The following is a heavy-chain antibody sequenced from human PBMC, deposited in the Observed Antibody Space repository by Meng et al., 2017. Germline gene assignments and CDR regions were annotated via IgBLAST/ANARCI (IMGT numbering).Heavy chain of an antibody. CDR2: ISSSGSTI. CDR3: ARGGAARPPDY. J-gene: IGHJ4*02. CDR1: GFTFSVYY. Sequence: QVERVEAGGCLAMPGGSLTLYCAAFGFTFSVYYMSWIRQAPGKGLEWVSYISSSGSTIYYADSVKGRFTISRDNAKNSLYLQMNSLRAEDTAVYYCARGGAARPPDYWGQGTLVTVSS. V-gene: IGHV3-11*01. D-gene: IGHD6-6*01.